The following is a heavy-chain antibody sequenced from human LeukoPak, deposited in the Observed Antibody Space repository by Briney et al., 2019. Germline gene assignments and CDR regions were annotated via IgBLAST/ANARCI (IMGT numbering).Heavy chain of an antibody. Sequence: SQTLSLTCTVSGGSISSGSYYWSWIRQPAGKGLEWIGRIYTSGSTNYNPSLKSRVTISVDTSKNQFSLKLGSVTAADTAVYYCARAYSSGWYDWFDPWGQGTLVTVSS. CDR2: IYTSGST. CDR1: GGSISSGSYY. J-gene: IGHJ5*02. D-gene: IGHD6-19*01. V-gene: IGHV4-61*02. CDR3: ARAYSSGWYDWFDP.